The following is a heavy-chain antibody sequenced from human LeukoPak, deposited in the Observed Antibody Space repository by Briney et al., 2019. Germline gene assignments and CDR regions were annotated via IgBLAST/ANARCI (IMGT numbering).Heavy chain of an antibody. J-gene: IGHJ4*02. CDR3: ARMQYTSGWYAAGY. V-gene: IGHV3-21*05. D-gene: IGHD6-19*01. CDR1: EFTFSNYA. CDR2: ISSSSSYI. Sequence: GGSLRLSCAASEFTFSNYAMNWVRQAPGKGLEWLSYISSSSSYINYADSVKGRFTISRDNAKNSLYLQMNSLRAEDTAVYYCARMQYTSGWYAAGYWGQGTLVTVSS.